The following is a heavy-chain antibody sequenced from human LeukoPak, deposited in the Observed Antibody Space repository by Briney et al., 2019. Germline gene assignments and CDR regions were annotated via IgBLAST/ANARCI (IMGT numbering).Heavy chain of an antibody. J-gene: IGHJ4*02. CDR1: GFTFTSYA. CDR2: MSYDGTNK. D-gene: IGHD6-13*01. V-gene: IGHV3-30*04. Sequence: GGSLRLSCVATGFTFTSYAMHWVRQAPGKGLEWVAVMSYDGTNKYYGDPVKGRFTISRDNSKNTLYLQMNSLRAEDTAVYYCARDQHAAAGRGTLYYFDYWGQGTLVTVSS. CDR3: ARDQHAAAGRGTLYYFDY.